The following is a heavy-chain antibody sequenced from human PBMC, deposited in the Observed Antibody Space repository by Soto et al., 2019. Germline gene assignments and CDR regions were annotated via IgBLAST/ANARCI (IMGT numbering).Heavy chain of an antibody. CDR1: GFTFSSYS. CDR2: ISSSSSTI. Sequence: PGGSLRLSCAASGFTFSSYSMNWVRQAPGKGLEWVSYISSSSSTIYYADSVKGRFTISRDNAKNSLYLQMNSLRDEDTAVYYCARNVGRDSSGWYRGLYYYYYYGMDVWGQGTTVTVSS. D-gene: IGHD6-19*01. J-gene: IGHJ6*02. CDR3: ARNVGRDSSGWYRGLYYYYYYGMDV. V-gene: IGHV3-48*02.